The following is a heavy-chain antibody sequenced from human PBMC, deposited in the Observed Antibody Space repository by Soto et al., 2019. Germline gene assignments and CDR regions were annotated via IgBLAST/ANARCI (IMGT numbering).Heavy chain of an antibody. D-gene: IGHD2-21*02. V-gene: IGHV4-31*03. Sequence: NPSETLSLTCTVSGGSISSGGYYWSWIRQHPGKGLEWIGYIYYSGSTYYNPSLKSRVTISVDTSKNQFSLKLSSVTAADTAVYYCASVHYGGNSVWDYWGQGTLVTVSS. CDR1: GGSISSGGYY. CDR2: IYYSGST. CDR3: ASVHYGGNSVWDY. J-gene: IGHJ4*02.